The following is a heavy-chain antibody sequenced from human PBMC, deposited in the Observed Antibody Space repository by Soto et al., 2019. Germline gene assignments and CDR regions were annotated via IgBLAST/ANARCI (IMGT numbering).Heavy chain of an antibody. CDR2: ISGSGDNS. Sequence: EVQLLESGGNLIQSGGSLRLSCAASGFIFSSYAMSWVRQAPGMGLEWVSAISGSGDNSYYADSVKGRFTISRDNSKNTLYLQMNSLRAEDTAVYYCAKYPNDLWSGYHPNWFDPWGQGTLVTVSS. CDR3: AKYPNDLWSGYHPNWFDP. D-gene: IGHD3-3*01. J-gene: IGHJ5*02. CDR1: GFIFSSYA. V-gene: IGHV3-23*01.